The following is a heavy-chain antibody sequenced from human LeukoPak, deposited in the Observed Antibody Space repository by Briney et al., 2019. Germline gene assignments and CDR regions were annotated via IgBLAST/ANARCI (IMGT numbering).Heavy chain of an antibody. CDR2: ISGSGGST. CDR1: GFTFSSYG. CDR3: AKGSSIAARPAFDY. V-gene: IGHV3-23*01. J-gene: IGHJ4*02. D-gene: IGHD6-6*01. Sequence: GGSLRLSCAASGFTFSSYGMHWVRQAPGKGLEWVSAISGSGGSTYYADSVKGRFTISRDNSKNTLYLQMNSLRAEDTAVYYCAKGSSIAARPAFDYWGQGTLVTVSS.